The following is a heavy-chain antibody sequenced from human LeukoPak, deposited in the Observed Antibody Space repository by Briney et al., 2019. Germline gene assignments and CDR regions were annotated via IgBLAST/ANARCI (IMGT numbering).Heavy chain of an antibody. CDR1: GYSFIXXX. V-gene: IGHV5-51*01. CDR2: IYPXDSET. CDR3: ARQRMVSRLYYLDS. Sequence: GESLKISCXGFGYSFIXXXXXXXXXXXXXXXXXXXXIYPXDSETRYSXXFQGQVXISAXXXINTAFLQWSSLQASDTAIYYCARQRMVSRLYYLDSWGQGTLVTVSS. J-gene: IGHJ4*02. D-gene: IGHD2-8*01.